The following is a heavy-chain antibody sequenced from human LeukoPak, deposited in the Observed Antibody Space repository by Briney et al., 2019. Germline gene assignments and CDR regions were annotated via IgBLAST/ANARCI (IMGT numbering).Heavy chain of an antibody. V-gene: IGHV3-74*01. CDR3: ARGGYSYGYYYHYGMDV. CDR2: INSDGSST. CDR1: GFTFSSYW. D-gene: IGHD5-18*01. Sequence: GGSLRLSCAASGFTFSSYWMHWVRQAPGKGLVWVSRINSDGSSTSYADSVKGRFTISRDNAKNTLYLQMNSLRAEDTAVYYCARGGYSYGYYYHYGMDVWGQGTTVTVSS. J-gene: IGHJ6*02.